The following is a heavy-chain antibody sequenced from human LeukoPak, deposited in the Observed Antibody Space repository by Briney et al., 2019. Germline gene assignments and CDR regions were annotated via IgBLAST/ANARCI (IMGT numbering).Heavy chain of an antibody. V-gene: IGHV3-15*07. Sequence: GGSLRLSCEASGFIFNNAWMNWVRQAPGKGLEWVGRIKSKTDAGTTDYAAPVKGRFIISRDDSKNTLYLYMNSLKTEDTAVYYCTTLRRGIAVAGPGYWGQGTLVTVSS. CDR2: IKSKTDAGTT. J-gene: IGHJ4*02. CDR3: TTLRRGIAVAGPGY. D-gene: IGHD6-19*01. CDR1: GFIFNNAW.